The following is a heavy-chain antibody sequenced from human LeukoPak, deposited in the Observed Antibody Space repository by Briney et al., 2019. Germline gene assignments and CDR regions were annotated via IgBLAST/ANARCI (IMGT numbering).Heavy chain of an antibody. D-gene: IGHD2-15*01. Sequence: GGSLRLSCAASGFTFSDYGMHWLRQAPGKGLEWVTVISYGEKNQYHADPVKGRITISRDSTKNTLYLQMNSLRVEDTAVDYCAKSNGCCSGGNCYSNYWGQGTLVTVSS. CDR1: GFTFSDYG. V-gene: IGHV3-30*18. CDR2: ISYGEKNQ. J-gene: IGHJ4*02. CDR3: AKSNGCCSGGNCYSNY.